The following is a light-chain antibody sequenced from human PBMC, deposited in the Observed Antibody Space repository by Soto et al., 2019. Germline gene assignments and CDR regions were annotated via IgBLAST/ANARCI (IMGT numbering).Light chain of an antibody. CDR3: ETWDSNTRV. Sequence: QSVLTQSSSASASLGSSVKLTCTLSSGHSTYIIAWHQQQPGKAPRYLMKLEGSGSYNKGSGVPDRFSGSSSGADRYLTISNLQLEDEADYYCETWDSNTRVFGAGTQLTVL. J-gene: IGLJ3*02. CDR2: LEGSGSY. CDR1: SGHSTYI. V-gene: IGLV4-60*02.